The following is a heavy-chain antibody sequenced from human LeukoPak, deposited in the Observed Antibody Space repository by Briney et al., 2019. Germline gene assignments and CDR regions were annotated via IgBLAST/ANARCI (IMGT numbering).Heavy chain of an antibody. Sequence: GGSLRLSCAASGFTFSSYSMNWVRQAPGKGLEWVSSISSSSSYIYYADSVKGRFTISRDNAKNSLYLQMNSLRAEDTAVYYCARDIVGATGLFDYWGQGTLVTVSS. CDR1: GFTFSSYS. V-gene: IGHV3-21*01. D-gene: IGHD1-26*01. CDR2: ISSSSSYI. CDR3: ARDIVGATGLFDY. J-gene: IGHJ4*02.